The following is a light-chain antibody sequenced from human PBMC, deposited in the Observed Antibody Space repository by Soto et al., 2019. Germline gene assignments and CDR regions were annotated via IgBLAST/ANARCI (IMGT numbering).Light chain of an antibody. CDR1: QSVSSY. CDR2: DAS. Sequence: EIVLTQSPATLSLSPGERATLSCRACQSVSSYLAWYQQKPGQAPRLLIYDASNRATGIPARFSGSGSGTDFTLTISSLEPEDFAVYYCQQRSNPFFGPGTKVDIK. CDR3: QQRSNPF. V-gene: IGKV3-11*01. J-gene: IGKJ3*01.